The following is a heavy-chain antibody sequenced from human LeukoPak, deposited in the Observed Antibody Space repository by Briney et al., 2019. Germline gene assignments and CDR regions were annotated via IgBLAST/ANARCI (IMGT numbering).Heavy chain of an antibody. D-gene: IGHD2-2*01. Sequence: GESLKISCKGSGYSFTTNWVGWVRQMPGKGLESMGIIFPGDSDTRYTPSFQGQVIISADKSAGTVYLQWTSLKASDTAIYYCARLECSSTTCPSAYWGQGTLVTVSS. CDR3: ARLECSSTTCPSAY. V-gene: IGHV5-51*01. CDR1: GYSFTTNW. J-gene: IGHJ4*02. CDR2: IFPGDSDT.